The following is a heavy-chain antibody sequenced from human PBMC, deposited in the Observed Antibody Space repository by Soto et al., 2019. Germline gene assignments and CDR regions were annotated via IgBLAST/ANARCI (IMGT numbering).Heavy chain of an antibody. J-gene: IGHJ5*02. CDR1: AGIFSGCC. Sequence: PQALCVRNSGSAGIFSGCCGIVFRLPPEKGMEWIGEINHSGSTNYNPSLNSRVTISVDTSKNQFSLKLSSVTAADTAVYYCASGEWYYGSGSYGLNWFDPWGQGTLVTVS. CDR2: INHSGST. CDR3: ASGEWYYGSGSYGLNWFDP. V-gene: IGHV4-34*01. D-gene: IGHD3-10*01.